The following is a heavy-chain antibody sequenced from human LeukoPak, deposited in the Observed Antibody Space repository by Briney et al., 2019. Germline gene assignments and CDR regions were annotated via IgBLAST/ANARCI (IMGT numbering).Heavy chain of an antibody. CDR1: GFTFNTYA. CDR2: INAYGGNT. V-gene: IGHV3-23*01. D-gene: IGHD2/OR15-2a*01. Sequence: GGSLRLSCAPSGFTFNTYAMTWVRQAPGKGLEWVSSINAYGGNTYYVDSVKGRFTISRDNSKNTLYLQMHSLRVEDTAVYYCARILSGFGSDYWGQGTLVTVSS. J-gene: IGHJ4*02. CDR3: ARILSGFGSDY.